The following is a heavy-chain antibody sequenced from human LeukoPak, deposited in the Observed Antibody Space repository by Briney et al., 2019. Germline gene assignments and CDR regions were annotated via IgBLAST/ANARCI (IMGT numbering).Heavy chain of an antibody. D-gene: IGHD4-23*01. CDR2: INAYNGNT. CDR3: AREVIGGIAVSNDY. J-gene: IGHJ4*02. V-gene: IGHV1-18*04. Sequence: ASVKVSCKASGYTFTSYGINWVRQAPGQGLEWMGLINAYNGNTNYAQKLQGRVTMTTDTSTSTAYMELRSLRSDDTTVYYCAREVIGGIAVSNDYWGQGTLVTVSS. CDR1: GYTFTSYG.